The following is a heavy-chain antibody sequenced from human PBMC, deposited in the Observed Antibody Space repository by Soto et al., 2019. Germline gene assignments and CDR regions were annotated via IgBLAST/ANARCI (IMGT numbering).Heavy chain of an antibody. CDR3: ARDSPGHGRFDY. Sequence: QVQLVESGGGVVQPGNSLRLSCAASGFSFSTYAMDWVRQAPGKGLEWVAVVSYDGSHKYYADSVKGRFTISRDNSKNTLYLQVSSLRAEDTAVYFCARDSPGHGRFDYWGQGTLVTVSS. CDR2: VSYDGSHK. CDR1: GFSFSTYA. J-gene: IGHJ4*02. V-gene: IGHV3-30-3*01. D-gene: IGHD2-8*01.